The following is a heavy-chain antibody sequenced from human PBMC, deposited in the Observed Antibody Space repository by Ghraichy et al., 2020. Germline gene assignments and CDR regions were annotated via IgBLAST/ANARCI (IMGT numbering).Heavy chain of an antibody. D-gene: IGHD2-8*01. J-gene: IGHJ3*02. CDR2: ITDSSSTI. Sequence: GSLNISCAASGFTFSTYSMNWVRQAPGKGLEWVSYITDSSSTITYADSVKGRFTISRDNARNSLYLQMNSLRDEDTAVYYCARMFCTNGVCYDAFDIWGQGTMVTVSS. V-gene: IGHV3-48*02. CDR1: GFTFSTYS. CDR3: ARMFCTNGVCYDAFDI.